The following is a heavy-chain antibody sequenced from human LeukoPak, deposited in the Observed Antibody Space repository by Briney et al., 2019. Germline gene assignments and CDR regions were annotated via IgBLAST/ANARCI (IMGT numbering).Heavy chain of an antibody. CDR2: IYYSGST. V-gene: IGHV4-39*01. Sequence: PSETLSLTCTVSGDSISSSSYYSGWIRQPPGKGLEWIGSIYYSGSTYYNPSLKSRVTISVHTSKNQFSLKLSSVTAADTAVYYCTRQLWFDYWGQGTLVTVSS. CDR1: GDSISSSSYY. CDR3: TRQLWFDY. J-gene: IGHJ4*02. D-gene: IGHD5-18*01.